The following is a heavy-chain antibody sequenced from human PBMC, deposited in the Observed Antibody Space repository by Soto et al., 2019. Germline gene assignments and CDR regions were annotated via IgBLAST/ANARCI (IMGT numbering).Heavy chain of an antibody. CDR1: GFTFSDYA. CDR3: AKGRPGVAAAPDS. CDR2: ASGSGSGT. J-gene: IGHJ4*02. V-gene: IGHV3-23*01. D-gene: IGHD2-21*01. Sequence: GGSLRLSCAASGFTFSDYAMAWVRQAPGKGLEWVSSASGSGSGTYYADSVKGRFTISRDNSKNTLFLHMTNLRAGDTALYFCAKGRPGVAAAPDSWGQGTLVTVSS.